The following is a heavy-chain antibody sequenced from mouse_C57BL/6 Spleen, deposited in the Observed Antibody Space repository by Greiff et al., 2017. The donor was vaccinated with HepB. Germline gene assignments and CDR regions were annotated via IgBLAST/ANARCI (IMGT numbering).Heavy chain of an antibody. V-gene: IGHV1-64*01. Sequence: QVQLQQPGAELVKPGASVKLSCTASGYTFTSYWMHWVKQRPGQGLEWIGMIHPNSGSTNYNEKFKSKATLTVDKSSSTDYMQRSSLTSEDAAVYYGARAFVTTVVATRYFDVWGTGTTVTVSS. CDR1: GYTFTSYW. J-gene: IGHJ1*03. D-gene: IGHD1-1*01. CDR2: IHPNSGST. CDR3: ARAFVTTVVATRYFDV.